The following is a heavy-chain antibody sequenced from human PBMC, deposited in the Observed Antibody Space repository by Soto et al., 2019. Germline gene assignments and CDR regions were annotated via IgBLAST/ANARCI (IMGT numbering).Heavy chain of an antibody. J-gene: IGHJ4*02. CDR1: GYSISSSNW. CDR2: TYYSGTT. V-gene: IGHV4-28*01. D-gene: IGHD1-26*01. Sequence: QVQLQESGPGLVRPSDTLSLTCAVSGYSISSSNWWGWIRQPPGKGLEWIGYTYYSGTTYYNPSLKSRVTMSVDTSKNQFSLKLTSVTAVDTAVYYCARREIQGPIDYWGQGTLVTVSS. CDR3: ARREIQGPIDY.